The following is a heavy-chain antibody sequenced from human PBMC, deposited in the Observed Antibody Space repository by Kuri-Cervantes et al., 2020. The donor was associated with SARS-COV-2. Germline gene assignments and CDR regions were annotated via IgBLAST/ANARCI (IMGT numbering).Heavy chain of an antibody. D-gene: IGHD2-2*01. CDR1: GGSFSGYY. J-gene: IGHJ6*03. CDR2: INHSGST. CDR3: ARGRYCSSTSCYPYYYYYYYMDV. Sequence: SETLSLTGAVYGGSFSGYYWSWIRQPPGKGLEWIGEINHSGSTNYNPSLKSRVTISVDTSKNQFSLKLSSVTAADTAVYYCARGRYCSSTSCYPYYYYYYYMDVWGKGTTVTVSS. V-gene: IGHV4-34*01.